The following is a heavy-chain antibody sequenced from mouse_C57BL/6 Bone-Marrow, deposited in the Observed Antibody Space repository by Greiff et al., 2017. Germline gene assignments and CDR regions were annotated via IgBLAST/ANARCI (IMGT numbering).Heavy chain of an antibody. CDR1: GYTFTSYW. J-gene: IGHJ4*01. V-gene: IGHV1-55*01. CDR2: IYPGSGST. D-gene: IGHD1-1*01. Sequence: QVQLQQPGAELVKPGASVKMSCKASGYTFTSYWIPWVKQRPGQGLEWIGDIYPGSGSTNYNEKFKSKATLTVDTSSSTAYMQLSSLTSEDSAVYYCNKFITTVVANYAMDYWGQGTSVTVSS. CDR3: NKFITTVVANYAMDY.